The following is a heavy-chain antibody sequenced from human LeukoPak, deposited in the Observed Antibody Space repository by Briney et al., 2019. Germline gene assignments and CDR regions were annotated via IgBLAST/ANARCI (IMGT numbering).Heavy chain of an antibody. D-gene: IGHD2-2*01. J-gene: IGHJ4*02. V-gene: IGHV1-2*04. CDR3: ARANALYCSSTTCLFDY. CDR2: INPNSGGT. Sequence: GASVKVSCKASGYTFTGYYMHWVRQAPGQGLEWMGWINPNSGGTYSAQKFQGWVTMTRDTSISTAYMELSRLTSDDTAVYYCARANALYCSSTTCLFDYRGQGTLVTVSS. CDR1: GYTFTGYY.